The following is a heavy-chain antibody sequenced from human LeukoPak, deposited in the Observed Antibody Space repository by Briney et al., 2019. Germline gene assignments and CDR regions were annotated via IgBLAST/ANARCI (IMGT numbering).Heavy chain of an antibody. CDR1: GFTFSSRG. Sequence: GRSLRLSCAASGFTFSSRGMHWVRQAPGKGLEWVAVISHDGGTKYYVDSVEGRFTISRDNSKNTLYLQMNSLRAEDTAVYYCAKDHRRSGWYSPDYWGQGTLVTVSS. V-gene: IGHV3-30*18. CDR3: AKDHRRSGWYSPDY. J-gene: IGHJ4*02. CDR2: ISHDGGTK. D-gene: IGHD6-19*01.